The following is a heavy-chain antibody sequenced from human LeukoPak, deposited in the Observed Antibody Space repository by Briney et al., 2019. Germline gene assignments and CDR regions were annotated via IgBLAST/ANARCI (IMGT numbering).Heavy chain of an antibody. CDR3: ARRGPHRTNYFDY. J-gene: IGHJ4*02. D-gene: IGHD1-1*01. V-gene: IGHV4-61*08. Sequence: SETLSLTCAVSGGSISSGGYFWSWIRQPPGKGLEWIGYSYYSGSTNYNPSLESRVTISVDTSKNQFSLKLRSVTAADTAVYYCARRGPHRTNYFDYWGQGTLVTVSS. CDR2: SYYSGST. CDR1: GGSISSGGYF.